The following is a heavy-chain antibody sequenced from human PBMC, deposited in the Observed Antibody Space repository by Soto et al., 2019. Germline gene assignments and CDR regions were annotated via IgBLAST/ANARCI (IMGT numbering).Heavy chain of an antibody. J-gene: IGHJ5*02. CDR2: IYYSGST. D-gene: IGHD6-13*01. Sequence: QVQLQESGPGLVKPSQTLSLTCTVSGGSISSGDYYWSWIRQPPGKGLEWIGYIYYSGSTYYNPSLKRRVTISVDTSKNQFSLKLRSVTAADTAVYYCARRQQLVVWDWFDPWGQGTLVTVSS. CDR3: ARRQQLVVWDWFDP. V-gene: IGHV4-30-4*01. CDR1: GGSISSGDYY.